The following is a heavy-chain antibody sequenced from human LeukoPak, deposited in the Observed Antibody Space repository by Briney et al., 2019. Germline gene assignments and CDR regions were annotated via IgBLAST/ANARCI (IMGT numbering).Heavy chain of an antibody. CDR2: INHSGST. J-gene: IGHJ4*02. V-gene: IGHV4-34*01. Sequence: SETLSLTCAVYGGSFSGYYWSWIRQPPGKGLEWTGEINHSGSTNYNPSLKSRVTISVDTSKNQLSLKLSSVTAADTAVYYCARGLETYYDFWSGYDRGRYFDYWGQGTLVTVSS. D-gene: IGHD3-3*01. CDR1: GGSFSGYY. CDR3: ARGLETYYDFWSGYDRGRYFDY.